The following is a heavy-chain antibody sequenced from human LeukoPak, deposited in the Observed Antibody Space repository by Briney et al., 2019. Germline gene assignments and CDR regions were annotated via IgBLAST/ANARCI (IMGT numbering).Heavy chain of an antibody. D-gene: IGHD3-3*01. CDR2: INPNSGGT. CDR3: AREDNTIFGVVRPPDY. CDR1: GYTLTRYY. V-gene: IGHV1-2*02. J-gene: IGHJ4*02. Sequence: GASVKVSCKASGYTLTRYYMHWVRQAPGQGLEWMGWINPNSGGTNYAQKLQGRVTMTRDTSTSTAYMELSRLRSDDTAVYYCAREDNTIFGVVRPPDYWGQGTLVTVSS.